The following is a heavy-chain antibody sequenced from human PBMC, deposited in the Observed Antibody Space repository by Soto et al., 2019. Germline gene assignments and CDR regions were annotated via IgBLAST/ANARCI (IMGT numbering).Heavy chain of an antibody. CDR2: LTSDGYA. V-gene: IGHV3-23*01. CDR3: ARTDKYHSQSSGWANRFDY. D-gene: IGHD6-19*01. Sequence: PGGSLRLSCAASGFTFGNFAMTWVGRAPGKGLEWVSTLTSDGYAAYGGSVKGRFTISRDNSRSTVYLQMNSLRGEDTAIYYCARTDKYHSQSSGWANRFDYWGQGTQVTVSS. CDR1: GFTFGNFA. J-gene: IGHJ4*02.